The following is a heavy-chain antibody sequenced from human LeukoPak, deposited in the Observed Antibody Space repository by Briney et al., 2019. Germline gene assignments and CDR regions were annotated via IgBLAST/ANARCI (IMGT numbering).Heavy chain of an antibody. V-gene: IGHV1-18*01. CDR2: ISAYNGNT. D-gene: IGHD5-24*01. J-gene: IGHJ5*02. CDR1: GYTFTSYG. Sequence: ASVEVSCKASGYTFTSYGISWVRQAPGQGLEWMGWISAYNGNTNYAQKLQGRVTMTADTSTSTAYMELRSLRSDDTAVYYCAGGLQGGNWFDPWGQGTLVTVSS. CDR3: AGGLQGGNWFDP.